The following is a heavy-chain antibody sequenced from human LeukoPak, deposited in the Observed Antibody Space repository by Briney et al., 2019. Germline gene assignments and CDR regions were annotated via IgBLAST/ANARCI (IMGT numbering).Heavy chain of an antibody. D-gene: IGHD1-14*01. Sequence: ASVKVSCKVSGGTFSSYAISWVRQAPGQGLEWMGGIIPIFGTANYAQKFQGRVTITADKSTSTAYMELSSLRSEDTAVYYCARAGRRSLGPSSEWFDPWGQGTLVTVSS. CDR1: GGTFSSYA. V-gene: IGHV1-69*06. CDR3: ARAGRRSLGPSSEWFDP. CDR2: IIPIFGTA. J-gene: IGHJ5*02.